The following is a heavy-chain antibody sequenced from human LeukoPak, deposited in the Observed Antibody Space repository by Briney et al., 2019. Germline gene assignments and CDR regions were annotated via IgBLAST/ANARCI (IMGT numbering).Heavy chain of an antibody. V-gene: IGHV4-30-4*01. Sequence: SQTLSLTCTVSGGSISSGDNYWSWIRQPPGKGLEWIGYIYYSGSTYYNPSLKSRVTISVDTSKNQFSLRLTSVTAAVTAVYYCARVTGSGSFDYWGQGTLVTVSS. CDR1: GGSISSGDNY. D-gene: IGHD3-10*01. CDR2: IYYSGST. J-gene: IGHJ4*02. CDR3: ARVTGSGSFDY.